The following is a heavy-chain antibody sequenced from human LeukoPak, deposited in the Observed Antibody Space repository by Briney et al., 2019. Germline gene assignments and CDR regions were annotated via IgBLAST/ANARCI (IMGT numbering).Heavy chain of an antibody. V-gene: IGHV3-48*01. D-gene: IGHD6-13*01. CDR3: GRGVGSSWFYY. J-gene: IGHJ4*02. CDR1: GITFSGYS. Sequence: GGSLRLSCAASGITFSGYSMTWVRQAPGKGLEWVSYIHETSSPIYYADSVKGRFTVSRDNAKNSLYLQMNSLRAEDTDVYYCGRGVGSSWFYYWGQGTLVTVSS. CDR2: IHETSSPI.